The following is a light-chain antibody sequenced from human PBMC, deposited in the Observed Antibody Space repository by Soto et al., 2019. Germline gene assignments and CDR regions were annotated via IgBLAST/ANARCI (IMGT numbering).Light chain of an antibody. Sequence: QSVLTQPASVSGSPGQSITISCIGTRRDSGGYNYVSWHQQHPGKAPKLMIYDASERPCGVPNRFSGSRSGNTASLTISGLKDEDEADYYCRPYTSYRSDVFGSGPNVTVL. V-gene: IGLV2-14*03. CDR3: RPYTSYRSDV. J-gene: IGLJ1*01. CDR1: RRDSGGYNY. CDR2: DAS.